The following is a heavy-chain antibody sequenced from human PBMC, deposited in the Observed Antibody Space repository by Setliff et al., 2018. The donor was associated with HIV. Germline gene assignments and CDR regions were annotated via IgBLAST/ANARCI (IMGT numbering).Heavy chain of an antibody. CDR3: ARVLRGDSGVVGFDV. V-gene: IGHV7-4-1*02. CDR1: GYTFTTYA. CDR2: INTNTGNP. Sequence: GASVKVSCKASGYTFTTYAMNWVRQAPGQGLEWMGWINTNTGNPTSAQGFTGRFVFSVDTSVSTAYLQISSLKAEDTAVYYCARVLRGDSGVVGFDVWGQGTTVTVSS. D-gene: IGHD2-2*01. J-gene: IGHJ3*01.